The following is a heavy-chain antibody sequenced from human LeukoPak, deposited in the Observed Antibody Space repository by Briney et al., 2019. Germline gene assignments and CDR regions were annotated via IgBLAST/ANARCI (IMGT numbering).Heavy chain of an antibody. CDR1: GGSISSYY. D-gene: IGHD6-19*01. CDR3: ARGLGSGWPFDY. J-gene: IGHJ4*02. CDR2: IYYSGST. Sequence: SETLSLTCTVSGGSISSYYWSWIRQPPGKGLEWIGYIYYSGSTNYNPSLKSRVTISVDTSKNQFSLKLTSITAADTAMYYCARGLGSGWPFDYWGQGTLVTVSS. V-gene: IGHV4-59*01.